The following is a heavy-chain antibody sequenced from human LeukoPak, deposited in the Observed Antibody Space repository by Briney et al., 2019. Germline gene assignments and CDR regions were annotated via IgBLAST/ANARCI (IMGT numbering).Heavy chain of an antibody. Sequence: ASVKVSCKASGYTFTNYYIHWVRQAPGQGLEWMGWINPNSGGTNYAQKFQGRVTMTRDTSTTYMELSRLTSDDTAVYYCARAYGGYEAFDYWGQGTLVTVSS. J-gene: IGHJ4*02. D-gene: IGHD5-12*01. CDR1: GYTFTNYY. V-gene: IGHV1-2*02. CDR3: ARAYGGYEAFDY. CDR2: INPNSGGT.